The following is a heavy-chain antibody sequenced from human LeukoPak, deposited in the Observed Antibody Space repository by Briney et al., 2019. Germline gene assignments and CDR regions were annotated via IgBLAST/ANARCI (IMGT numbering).Heavy chain of an antibody. Sequence: ASVKVSCKASGYTFTSYDINWVRQATGQGLEWMGWMNPNTGNTGYAQKFQGRVTMTEDTSTDTAYMELSSLRSEDTAVYYCATGPPSRRWLQSTIDYWGQGTLVTVSS. V-gene: IGHV1-8*01. J-gene: IGHJ4*02. CDR2: MNPNTGNT. CDR1: GYTFTSYD. CDR3: ATGPPSRRWLQSTIDY. D-gene: IGHD5-24*01.